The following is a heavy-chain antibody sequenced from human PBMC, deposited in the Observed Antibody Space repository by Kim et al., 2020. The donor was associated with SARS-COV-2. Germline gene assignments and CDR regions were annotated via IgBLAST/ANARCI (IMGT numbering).Heavy chain of an antibody. CDR2: IRSKANSYAT. J-gene: IGHJ3*02. D-gene: IGHD1-1*01. CDR1: GFTFSGSA. Sequence: GGSLRLSCATSGFTFSGSAMHWVRQASGKGLEWVGRIRSKANSYATAYAASVKGRFTISSDDSKTTANLQMNSLKTEDTDVYYCTRVRGTTLAIWDTIDIWGQGTMVTVSS. V-gene: IGHV3-73*01. CDR3: TRVRGTTLAIWDTIDI.